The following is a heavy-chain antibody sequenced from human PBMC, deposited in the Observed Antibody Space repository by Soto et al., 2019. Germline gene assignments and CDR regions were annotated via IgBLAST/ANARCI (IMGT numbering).Heavy chain of an antibody. CDR2: IYYSGST. V-gene: IGHV4-59*01. CDR3: AGGSYYDYYYYYGMDV. J-gene: IGHJ6*02. D-gene: IGHD1-26*01. Sequence: SETLSLTCTVSGGSISSYYWSWIRQPPGKGLEWIGYIYYSGSTNYNPSLKSRVTISVDTSKNQFSLKLSSVTAADTAVYYCAGGSYYDYYYYYGMDVWGQGTTVTVSS. CDR1: GGSISSYY.